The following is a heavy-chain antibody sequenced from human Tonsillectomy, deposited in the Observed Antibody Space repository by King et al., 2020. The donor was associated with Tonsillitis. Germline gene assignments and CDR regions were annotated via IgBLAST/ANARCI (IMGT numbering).Heavy chain of an antibody. CDR1: GFTFDDYA. V-gene: IGHV3-9*01. J-gene: IGHJ4*02. Sequence: EVQLVESGGGLVQPGRSLRLSCAASGFTFDDYAMHWVRQAPGKGMEWVSSVSWNSGSVGYADAVKGRFTISRDNAKNSLYLQMNSLRAEDTALYYCAKVVDSSGYYTYFDYWGQGTLVTVSS. D-gene: IGHD3-22*01. CDR2: VSWNSGSV. CDR3: AKVVDSSGYYTYFDY.